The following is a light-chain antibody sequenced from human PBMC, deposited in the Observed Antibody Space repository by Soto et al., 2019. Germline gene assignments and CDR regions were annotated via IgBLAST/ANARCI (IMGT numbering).Light chain of an antibody. CDR3: QSYDRSLSGYVV. V-gene: IGLV1-40*01. J-gene: IGLJ2*01. Sequence: QSVLTQPPSVSGDPGQRVTISCTGSSSNIGAGYDVHWYQQLPGTAPKLLIYGNSNRPSGVPDRFSGSKSGTSASLAITGLQAEDEADYYCQSYDRSLSGYVVFGGGTKLTVL. CDR2: GNS. CDR1: SSNIGAGYD.